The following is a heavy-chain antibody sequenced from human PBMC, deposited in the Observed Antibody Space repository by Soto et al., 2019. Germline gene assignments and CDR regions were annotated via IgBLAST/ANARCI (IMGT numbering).Heavy chain of an antibody. D-gene: IGHD4-17*01. J-gene: IGHJ4*02. CDR3: ARSPEATVTAFDY. V-gene: IGHV4-31*03. Sequence: QVQLQESGPGLVKPSQTLSLTCTVSGGSISSGGYYWSWIRQHPGKGLEWIGYIYYSGSTDYNPSRKSRVTIAVDTSKNQFSLKLSSVTAADTAVYYCARSPEATVTAFDYWGQGTLVTVSS. CDR1: GGSISSGGYY. CDR2: IYYSGST.